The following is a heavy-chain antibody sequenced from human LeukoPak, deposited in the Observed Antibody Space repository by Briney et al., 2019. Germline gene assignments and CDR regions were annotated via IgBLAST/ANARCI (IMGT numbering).Heavy chain of an antibody. V-gene: IGHV4-59*08. D-gene: IGHD3-22*01. CDR1: GGSISSYF. CDR3: ARQGVSSYQYYFDY. J-gene: IGHJ4*02. CDR2: IRDSGST. Sequence: PSETVSLTCTVSGGSISSYFWSWIRQTPGKGLEWIGDIRDSGSTNYNPSLKSRVTISVDTSKNQFSLKLTSVTAADTAVYYCARQGVSSYQYYFDYWGQGTLVTVSS.